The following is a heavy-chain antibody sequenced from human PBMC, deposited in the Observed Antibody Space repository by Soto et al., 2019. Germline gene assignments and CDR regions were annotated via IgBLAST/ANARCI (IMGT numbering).Heavy chain of an antibody. J-gene: IGHJ6*02. CDR3: ARVLKRTAPGAGISNYYLYGMDV. D-gene: IGHD6-13*01. CDR2: VNPSGGST. Sequence: ASVKVSCKASGYTFSNYYIHWVRQAPGQGLEWMGIVNPSGGSTSYAQKFQGRVTMTRDTSTSTVYMEVSSLRSEDTAMYYCARVLKRTAPGAGISNYYLYGMDVWGQGTTVTVSS. V-gene: IGHV1-46*03. CDR1: GYTFSNYY.